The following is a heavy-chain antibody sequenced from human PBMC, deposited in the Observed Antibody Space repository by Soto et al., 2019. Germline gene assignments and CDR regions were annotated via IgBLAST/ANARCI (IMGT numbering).Heavy chain of an antibody. CDR3: ARVGRTRATVTTDAFDV. J-gene: IGHJ3*01. Sequence: QVQLQESGPGLVKPSETLSLTCTVSGGSISGYYWSWIRQPAGKRLEWIGRIYASGNTNKNPSLKSRVTMSVDTSKNQFSLRLNSVTAADPAVYYCARVGRTRATVTTDAFDVWGQGTKVTVSS. CDR2: IYASGNT. V-gene: IGHV4-4*07. D-gene: IGHD4-17*01. CDR1: GGSISGYY.